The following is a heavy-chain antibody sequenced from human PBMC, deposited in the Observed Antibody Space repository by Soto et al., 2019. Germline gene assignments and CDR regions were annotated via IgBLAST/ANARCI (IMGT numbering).Heavy chain of an antibody. Sequence: QLQQQESGPGLVKPSETLSLTCTVSGGSISSSSYYWGWIRQPPGKGLEWIGSIYYSGSTYYNPSLKSRVTISVDTYKNQCSLKLSPVAAADTAVYYCARRYYGDPFDYWGQGTLVTVSS. CDR2: IYYSGST. J-gene: IGHJ4*02. CDR3: ARRYYGDPFDY. D-gene: IGHD4-17*01. CDR1: GGSISSSSYY. V-gene: IGHV4-39*01.